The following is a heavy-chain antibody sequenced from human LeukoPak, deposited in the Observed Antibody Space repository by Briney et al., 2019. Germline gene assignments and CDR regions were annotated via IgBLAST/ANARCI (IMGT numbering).Heavy chain of an antibody. V-gene: IGHV4-59*01. J-gene: IGHJ4*02. D-gene: IGHD3-9*01. CDR3: ARDSDILTGYSLGYFDY. CDR1: GGSIRSYY. CDR2: IYYSGST. Sequence: PSETLSLTCTVSGGSIRSYYWSWIRQPPGKGREWIGYIYYSGSTNYNPSLKSRVTISIDTSKNQFSLKLSSVTAADTAVYYCARDSDILTGYSLGYFDYWGQGTLVTVSS.